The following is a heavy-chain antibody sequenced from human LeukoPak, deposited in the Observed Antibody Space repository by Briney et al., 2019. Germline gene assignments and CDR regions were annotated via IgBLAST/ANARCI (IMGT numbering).Heavy chain of an antibody. D-gene: IGHD3-10*01. Sequence: PGGALRLSCAAPGFTFSSYSMNWVRQAPGEGLGGGSYISSSGSTIYYADSVKGRFTISRDNAKNSLYLQMNSLRAEDTAVYYCARGYYYGSGSYYNDWGQGTLVTVSS. CDR3: ARGYYYGSGSYYND. CDR2: ISSSGSTI. J-gene: IGHJ4*02. V-gene: IGHV3-48*01. CDR1: GFTFSSYS.